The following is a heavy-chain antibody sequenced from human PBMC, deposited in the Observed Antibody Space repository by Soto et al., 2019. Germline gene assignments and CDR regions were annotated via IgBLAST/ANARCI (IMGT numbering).Heavy chain of an antibody. CDR2: IYYSGST. J-gene: IGHJ4*02. Sequence: PSDTLSLTCTVSGGSISSYYWSWIRQPPGKGLEWIGYIYYSGSTNYNPSLKSRVTISVDTSKNQFSLKLSSVTAADTAVYYCARYRYSDSLREYYFDYWGQGTPVTVS. CDR3: ARYRYSDSLREYYFDY. D-gene: IGHD3-22*01. CDR1: GGSISSYY. V-gene: IGHV4-59*07.